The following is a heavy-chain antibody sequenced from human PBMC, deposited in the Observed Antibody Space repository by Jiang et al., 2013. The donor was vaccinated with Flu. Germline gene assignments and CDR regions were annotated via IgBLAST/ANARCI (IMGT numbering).Heavy chain of an antibody. J-gene: IGHJ5*02. Sequence: GSGLVKPSETLSLTCTVSGGSISSSSYYWGWIRQPPGKGLEWIGSIYYSGSTYYNPSLKSRVTISVDTSKNQFSLKLSSVTAADTAVYYCARDDSSSRGGNWFDPWGQGTLVTVSS. CDR1: GGSISSSSYY. D-gene: IGHD6-6*01. V-gene: IGHV4-39*07. CDR3: ARDDSSSRGGNWFDP. CDR2: IYYSGST.